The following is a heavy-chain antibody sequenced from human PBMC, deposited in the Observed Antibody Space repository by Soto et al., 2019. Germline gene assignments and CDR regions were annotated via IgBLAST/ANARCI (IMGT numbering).Heavy chain of an antibody. CDR1: GFTFSSYA. V-gene: IGHV3-30-3*01. J-gene: IGHJ4*02. D-gene: IGHD2-21*02. CDR2: ISYDGSNK. CDR3: AAKFSGGDRIPFDY. Sequence: QVQLVESGGGVVQPGRSLRLSCAASGFTFSSYAMHWVRQAPGKALEWVAVISYDGSNKYYADSVKGRFTISRDNSKNTLYLQLNSLRAEDTAVYYCAAKFSGGDRIPFDYWGQGTLVTVSS.